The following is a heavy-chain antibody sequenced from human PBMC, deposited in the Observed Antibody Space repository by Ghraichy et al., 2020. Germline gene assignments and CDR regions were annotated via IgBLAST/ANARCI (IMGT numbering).Heavy chain of an antibody. V-gene: IGHV3-23*01. Sequence: GGSLRLSCAASGFTFSTYTMSWVRQAPRKGLEWVSRISGSGRNTYYADSVKGRFTISRDNSKNALELQMNSLRAEDTAVYYCAATSHGFDFWGQGTMVSVSS. CDR3: AATSHGFDF. J-gene: IGHJ3*01. CDR2: ISGSGRNT. D-gene: IGHD1-1*01. CDR1: GFTFSTYT.